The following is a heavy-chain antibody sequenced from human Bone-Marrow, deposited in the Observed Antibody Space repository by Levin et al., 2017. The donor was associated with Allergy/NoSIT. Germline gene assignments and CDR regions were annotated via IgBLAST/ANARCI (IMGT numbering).Heavy chain of an antibody. V-gene: IGHV3-33*01. CDR2: IWHDGSNK. D-gene: IGHD6-13*01. J-gene: IGHJ4*02. CDR3: AREATGIAPAGTNLDY. Sequence: GGSLRLSCAASGFTFSSSGMHWVRQAPGKGLEWVADIWHDGSNKYYGDSVKGRFTISRDNSKKRLYLQMNSLRAEDTAVYYCAREATGIAPAGTNLDYWGQGVLVTVSS. CDR1: GFTFSSSG.